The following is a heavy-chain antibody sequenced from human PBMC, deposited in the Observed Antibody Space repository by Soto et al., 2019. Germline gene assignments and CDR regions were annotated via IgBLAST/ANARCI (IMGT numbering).Heavy chain of an antibody. CDR1: GYRFNNYW. Sequence: GESLKISCKGSGYRFNNYWIGWVRQMPGKGLEWMGIIYPGNSDTRYSPSFQGQVTISADTSISTAYLEWSSLKASDTAIYYCARHVYYDVLKKNYWGQGTLVTVSS. CDR3: ARHVYYDVLKKNY. V-gene: IGHV5-51*01. D-gene: IGHD3-9*01. CDR2: IYPGNSDT. J-gene: IGHJ4*02.